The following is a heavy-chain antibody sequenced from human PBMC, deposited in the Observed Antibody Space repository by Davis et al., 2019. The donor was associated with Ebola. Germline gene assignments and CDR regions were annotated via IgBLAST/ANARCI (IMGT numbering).Heavy chain of an antibody. CDR1: GFTFSTHA. CDR3: AKSAGTPGWFGP. Sequence: GESPNTSRAASGFTFSTHAMSWVRQAPGKGLEWVSVISATGGSTYYADSVKGRFTISRDNSKNTLYMEMNSLRAEDTALYYCAKSAGTPGWFGPWGQGTLVTVSS. J-gene: IGHJ5*02. CDR2: ISATGGST. V-gene: IGHV3-23*01. D-gene: IGHD1-1*01.